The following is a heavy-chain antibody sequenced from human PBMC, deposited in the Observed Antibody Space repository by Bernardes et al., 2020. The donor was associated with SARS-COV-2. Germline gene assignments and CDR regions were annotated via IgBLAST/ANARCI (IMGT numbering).Heavy chain of an antibody. D-gene: IGHD2-2*01. CDR2: ISSSSSYT. J-gene: IGHJ5*02. V-gene: IGHV3-11*05. CDR1: GFTFSDYY. Sequence: GGSLRLSCAASGFTFSDYYMSWIRQAPGKGLEWVSYISSSSSYTNYADSVKGRFTISRDNAKNSLYLQMNSLRAEDTAVYYCARGQGYCSSTSCYFPRGVFDPWGQGTLVTVSS. CDR3: ARGQGYCSSTSCYFPRGVFDP.